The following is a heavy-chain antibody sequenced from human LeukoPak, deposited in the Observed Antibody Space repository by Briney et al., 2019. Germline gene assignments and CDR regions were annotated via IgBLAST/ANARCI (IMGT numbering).Heavy chain of an antibody. D-gene: IGHD3-22*01. J-gene: IGHJ3*02. Sequence: PGGSLRLSCAASGFTFSDYYMSWIRQAPGKGLEWVSYISSSGSTIYYADSVKGRFTISRDNAKNSLYLQMNSLRAEDTAVYYCARDSAPYYYDSRLLGAFDIWGQGTMVTVSS. CDR3: ARDSAPYYYDSRLLGAFDI. CDR2: ISSSGSTI. V-gene: IGHV3-11*01. CDR1: GFTFSDYY.